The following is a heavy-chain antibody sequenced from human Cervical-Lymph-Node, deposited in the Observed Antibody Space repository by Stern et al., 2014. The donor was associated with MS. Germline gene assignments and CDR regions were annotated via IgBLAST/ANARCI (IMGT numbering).Heavy chain of an antibody. CDR3: ARVFGDFDY. Sequence: VQLVESGSEVRKPGASVTVSCTTSGYTFTTYGLSWFRQVPGQGPEWMGWISTFSGKTDYARSLQDRVTMTTNTSTSTVYLEVRSLTSEDTAVYYCARVFGDFDYWGQGTLVTVSS. V-gene: IGHV1-18*01. CDR2: ISTFSGKT. J-gene: IGHJ4*02. D-gene: IGHD3-10*02. CDR1: GYTFTTYG.